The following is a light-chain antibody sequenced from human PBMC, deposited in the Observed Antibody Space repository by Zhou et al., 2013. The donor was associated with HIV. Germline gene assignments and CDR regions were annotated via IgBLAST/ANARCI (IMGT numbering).Light chain of an antibody. J-gene: IGKJ1*01. CDR3: HQRSNWPPGT. Sequence: EIVLTQSPATLSLSPGERATLSCRASQSVSSYLAWYQQKPGQAPRLLIYDASNRATGIPARFSGSGSGTDFTLTISSLEPEDFAVYYCHQRSNWPPGTFGPGTKVEIK. V-gene: IGKV3-11*01. CDR1: QSVSSY. CDR2: DAS.